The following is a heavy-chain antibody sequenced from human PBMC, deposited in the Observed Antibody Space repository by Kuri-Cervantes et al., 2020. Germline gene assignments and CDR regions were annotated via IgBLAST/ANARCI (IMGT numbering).Heavy chain of an antibody. CDR3: GSGVPHQH. V-gene: IGHV3-9*01. CDR2: ISWSSGVI. D-gene: IGHD3-10*01. J-gene: IGHJ1*01. Sequence: SLKISCATSGFTFEDYALHWVRQRPGRGPEWVSGISWSSGVIGYADSVKGRFTISRDNSKNTLYLQMNSLRAEDTAVYYCGSGVPHQHWGQGTLVTVSS. CDR1: GFTFEDYA.